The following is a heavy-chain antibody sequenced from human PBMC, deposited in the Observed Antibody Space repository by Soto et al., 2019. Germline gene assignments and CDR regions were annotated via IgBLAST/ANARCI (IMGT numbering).Heavy chain of an antibody. J-gene: IGHJ6*02. CDR3: ARTGLQIIQATSYYYGLDV. V-gene: IGHV3-33*01. CDR1: GFTFNSFG. D-gene: IGHD3-3*01. Sequence: QVQLVESGGGVVQPGTSLRLSCEASGFTFNSFGMHWVRQAPGKGLEWVAMIWHDGTNRYYVDSVKGRFTISRDNSKDTPYLQMNTLRAEDTAVYYCARTGLQIIQATSYYYGLDVWGQGTTVTVSS. CDR2: IWHDGTNR.